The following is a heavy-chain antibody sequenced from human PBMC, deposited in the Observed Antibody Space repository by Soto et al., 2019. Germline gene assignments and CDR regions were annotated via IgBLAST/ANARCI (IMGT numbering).Heavy chain of an antibody. CDR3: ARDLGDYYYDSSGYYWTY. V-gene: IGHV1-18*01. Sequence: QVQLVQSGAEVKKPGASVKVSCKASGYTFTSYGISWVRQAPGQGLEGMGWISAYNGNTNYAQKLQGRVTMTTDTSTSTAYMELRSLRSDDTAVYYCARDLGDYYYDSSGYYWTYWGQGTLVTVSS. D-gene: IGHD3-22*01. J-gene: IGHJ4*02. CDR1: GYTFTSYG. CDR2: ISAYNGNT.